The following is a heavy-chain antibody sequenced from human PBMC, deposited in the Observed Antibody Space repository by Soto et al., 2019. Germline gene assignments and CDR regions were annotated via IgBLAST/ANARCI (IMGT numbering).Heavy chain of an antibody. J-gene: IGHJ6*02. CDR1: GYTFTSYD. V-gene: IGHV1-8*01. CDR2: MNPNSGNT. Sequence: GASVKVSCKASGYTFTSYDINWVRQATGQGLEWMGWMNPNSGNTGYAQKFQGRVTMTRNTSISTAYMELSSLRSEDTAVYYCARAKSLVVAATFRRKVTQGGMDVWGQGTTVTVS. CDR3: ARAKSLVVAATFRRKVTQGGMDV. D-gene: IGHD2-15*01.